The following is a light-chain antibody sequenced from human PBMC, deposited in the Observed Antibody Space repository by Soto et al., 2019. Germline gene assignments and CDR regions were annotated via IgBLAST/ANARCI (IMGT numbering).Light chain of an antibody. V-gene: IGKV3-20*01. CDR3: QQYGSSPIT. CDR1: QSVNSNN. CDR2: GAS. Sequence: ERALTKSPGSLSLSPGERATLSCRASQSVNSNNLAWYQQKPGQAPRLLMYGASNRASGMPDRFRGGGSGTDFTLTISRLEPEDFALYYCQQYGSSPITFGQGTRLELK. J-gene: IGKJ5*01.